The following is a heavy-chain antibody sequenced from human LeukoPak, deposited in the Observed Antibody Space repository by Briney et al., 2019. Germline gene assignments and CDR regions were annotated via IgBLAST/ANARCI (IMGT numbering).Heavy chain of an antibody. J-gene: IGHJ4*02. Sequence: GGSLTLSCAASGFTFSNYWMTWVRQAPGKGLDWVAHINQDGSKEYYMDSVKARFTISRDNAKNSLSLQMNSLRAEDTAVYYCVRDGGVSGYDLLDYWGQGTLVTVSS. CDR2: INQDGSKE. CDR1: GFTFSNYW. V-gene: IGHV3-7*01. D-gene: IGHD5-12*01. CDR3: VRDGGVSGYDLLDY.